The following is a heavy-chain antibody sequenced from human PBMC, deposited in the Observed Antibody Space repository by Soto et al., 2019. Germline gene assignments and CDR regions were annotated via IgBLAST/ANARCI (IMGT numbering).Heavy chain of an antibody. J-gene: IGHJ6*02. CDR2: FDPEDGER. CDR3: APLRTPVTTWGIAGYYGMDV. V-gene: IGHV1-24*01. Sequence: ASVKVSCKVSGYTLTELSMHWVRQAPGKGLEWMGGFDPEDGERIYAQKFQGRVTMTEDTSTDTAYMELSSLRSEDTAVYYCAPLRTPVTTWGIAGYYGMDVWGQGTTVTVYS. D-gene: IGHD4-17*01. CDR1: GYTLTELS.